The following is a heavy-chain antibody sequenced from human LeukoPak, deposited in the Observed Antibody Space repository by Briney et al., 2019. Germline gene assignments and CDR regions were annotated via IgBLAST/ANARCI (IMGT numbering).Heavy chain of an antibody. CDR3: SVAATGYYFDY. D-gene: IGHD6-19*01. V-gene: IGHV3-30*03. CDR1: GFTFSSYG. J-gene: IGHJ4*02. Sequence: GRSLRLSCAASGFTFSSYGMHWVRQAPGKGLEWVAVISYDGSNKYYADSVKGRFTISRDNSKNTLYLQMNGLRAEDTAVYYCSVAATGYYFDYWGQGTLVTVSS. CDR2: ISYDGSNK.